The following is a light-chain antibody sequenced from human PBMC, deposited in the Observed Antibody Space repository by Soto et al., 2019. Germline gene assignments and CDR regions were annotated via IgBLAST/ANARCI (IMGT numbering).Light chain of an antibody. V-gene: IGLV2-23*02. CDR1: SSDFGRSNL. CDR3: CTYAGSSTLYV. CDR2: QVS. J-gene: IGLJ1*01. Sequence: QSVLTPPASLPGSPRQSITISCSETSSDFGRSNLVSSYQQHPGKALKLMICQVSKRPLVDFNRYSGPKSGNTASLTISGLQVEDEADYYCCTYAGSSTLYVFGNGTKVTV.